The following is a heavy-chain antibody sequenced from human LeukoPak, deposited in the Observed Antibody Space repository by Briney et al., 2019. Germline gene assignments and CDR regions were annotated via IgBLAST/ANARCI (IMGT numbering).Heavy chain of an antibody. CDR2: IYSGGGT. CDR1: GFNVNTNY. CDR3: ARGADCGSVCSSRRRDFDY. Sequence: GGSLTLSCLASGFNVNTNYMTWVRPAPGKGLEWVSIIYSGGGTYYADSLKGRFTISRDNSKNTLYLQMNSLRSEDTAVYYCARGADCGSVCSSRRRDFDYWGQGTLVTVSS. J-gene: IGHJ4*02. D-gene: IGHD2-21*01. V-gene: IGHV3-66*02.